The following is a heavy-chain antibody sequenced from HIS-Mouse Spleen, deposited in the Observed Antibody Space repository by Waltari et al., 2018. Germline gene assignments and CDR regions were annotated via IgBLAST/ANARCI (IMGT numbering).Heavy chain of an antibody. D-gene: IGHD6-13*01. CDR1: GGPLRRSSSY. CDR3: AREIPYSSSWYDWYFDL. J-gene: IGHJ2*01. Sequence: QLQLQESGPGLVKPSETLSLTCTVSGGPLRRSSSYWGWIRQPPGKGLEWIGSIYYSGSTYYNPSLKSRVTISVDTSKNQFSLKLSSVTAADTAVYYCAREIPYSSSWYDWYFDLWGRGTLVTVSS. CDR2: IYYSGST. V-gene: IGHV4-39*07.